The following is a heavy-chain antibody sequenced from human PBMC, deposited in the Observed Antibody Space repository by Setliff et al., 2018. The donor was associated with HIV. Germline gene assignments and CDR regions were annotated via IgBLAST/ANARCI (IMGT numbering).Heavy chain of an antibody. CDR2: INHRGST. CDR1: GGSFSDYY. V-gene: IGHV4-34*01. J-gene: IGHJ4*02. D-gene: IGHD6-13*01. Sequence: LETLSLTCAVYGGSFSDYYWTWIRQSPGKGLEWIGEINHRGSTNYNPSLKSRVTVSVDTSKNQFSLKLGSVTAADTAVYYCARESPSSSWFYFDFWGQGTLVTVSS. CDR3: ARESPSSSWFYFDF.